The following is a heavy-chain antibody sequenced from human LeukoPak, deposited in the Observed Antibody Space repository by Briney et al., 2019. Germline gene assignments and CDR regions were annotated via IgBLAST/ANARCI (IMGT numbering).Heavy chain of an antibody. J-gene: IGHJ4*02. Sequence: PGGSLRLSCAASGFTVSDNYMSWVRQAPGKGLEWVSSISSSGYIYYADSVKGRFTISRDNAKNSLYLQMNSLRAEDTAVYYCARGGSSSWAKTDYWGQGTLVTVSS. D-gene: IGHD6-13*01. CDR2: ISSSGYI. CDR3: ARGGSSSWAKTDY. CDR1: GFTVSDNY. V-gene: IGHV3-69-1*01.